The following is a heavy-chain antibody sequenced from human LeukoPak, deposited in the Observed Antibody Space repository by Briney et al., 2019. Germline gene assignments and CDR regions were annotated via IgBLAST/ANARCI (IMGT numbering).Heavy chain of an antibody. D-gene: IGHD3-16*01. J-gene: IGHJ4*02. CDR1: DYTFTSYG. Sequence: GASVTVSCKASDYTFTSYGISWVRQAPGQGLEWMGWTSADNGYTNYAQKFQGRVTMTTDTSTSTAYMELRSLRSDDTAVYYCARDPPGDADFDYWGQGTLVTVSS. V-gene: IGHV1-18*01. CDR3: ARDPPGDADFDY. CDR2: TSADNGYT.